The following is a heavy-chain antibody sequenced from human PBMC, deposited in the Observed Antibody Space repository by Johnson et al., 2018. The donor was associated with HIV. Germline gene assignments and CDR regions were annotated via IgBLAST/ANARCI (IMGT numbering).Heavy chain of an antibody. D-gene: IGHD3-10*01. V-gene: IGHV3-20*04. CDR3: ARDRGGAARDAFDI. Sequence: VQLVESGGGVVRPGGSLRLSCAASGFTFDDYGMSWVRQAPGKGLEWVSGINWNGSTGYAESVKGRFTISRDNAKNSLYLKMNSLRAEDTALYYCARDRGGAARDAFDIWGQGTMVTVS. J-gene: IGHJ3*02. CDR1: GFTFDDYG. CDR2: INWNGST.